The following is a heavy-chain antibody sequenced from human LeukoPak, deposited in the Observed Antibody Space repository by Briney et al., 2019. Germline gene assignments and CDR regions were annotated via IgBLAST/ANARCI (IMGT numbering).Heavy chain of an antibody. CDR1: GGSISSYY. CDR2: IYSTGTT. V-gene: IGHV4-4*07. CDR3: ARQIASAGTAGFDF. D-gene: IGHD6-13*01. Sequence: SETLSLTCTVSGGSISSYYWSWIRQPAGKGLEWIGRIYSTGTTNYNPSLKSRVTMSVDTSKNQLSLRLRSVTAADTAVYYCARQIASAGTAGFDFWGQGALVTVSS. J-gene: IGHJ4*02.